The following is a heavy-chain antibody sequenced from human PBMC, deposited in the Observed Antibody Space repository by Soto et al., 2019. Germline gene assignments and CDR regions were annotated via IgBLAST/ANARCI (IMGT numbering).Heavy chain of an antibody. CDR1: GGSISSGDYY. CDR3: ADYYDSSGYFDY. D-gene: IGHD3-22*01. Sequence: SETLSLTCTVSGGSISSGDYYWSWIRQPPGKGLEWIGYIYYSGSTYYNPSLKSRVTISVDTSKNQFSLKLSSVTAADTAVYYCADYYDSSGYFDYWGQGTLVTVSS. CDR2: IYYSGST. J-gene: IGHJ4*02. V-gene: IGHV4-30-4*01.